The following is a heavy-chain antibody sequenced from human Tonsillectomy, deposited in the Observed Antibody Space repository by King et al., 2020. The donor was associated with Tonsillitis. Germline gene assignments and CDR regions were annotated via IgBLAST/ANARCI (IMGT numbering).Heavy chain of an antibody. CDR1: GFTFSSYA. Sequence: VQLVESGGGLVQPGGSLRLSCAASGFTFSSYAMSWVRQAPGKGLEWVSAISGSGGSTDYADSVKGRFTISRDNSKNTLYLQMNSLRAEDTAIYYCAKRSYSSSWYFDYWGQGTLVTVSS. V-gene: IGHV3-23*04. CDR3: AKRSYSSSWYFDY. J-gene: IGHJ4*02. CDR2: ISGSGGST. D-gene: IGHD6-13*01.